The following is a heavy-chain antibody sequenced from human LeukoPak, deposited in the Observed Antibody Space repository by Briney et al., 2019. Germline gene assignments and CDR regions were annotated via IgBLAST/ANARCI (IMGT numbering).Heavy chain of an antibody. CDR2: INPSGGST. CDR1: GYTFTSYY. J-gene: IGHJ3*02. Sequence: ASVKVSCKASGYTFTSYYMHWVRQAPGQGLEWMGIINPSGGSTSYAQKFQGRVTMTRDTSTSTVYMELSSLRSEDTAVYYCARVPRVVTTTTLGNDAFDIWGQGTMVTVSS. D-gene: IGHD3-22*01. CDR3: ARVPRVVTTTTLGNDAFDI. V-gene: IGHV1-46*01.